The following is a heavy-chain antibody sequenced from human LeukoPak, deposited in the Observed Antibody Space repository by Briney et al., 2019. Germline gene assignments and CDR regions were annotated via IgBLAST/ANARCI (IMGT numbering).Heavy chain of an antibody. Sequence: ASVNVSCKASGGTFSSYAISWVRQAPGQGLEWMGGIIPIFGTANYAQKFQGRVTITADESTSTAYMELSSLRSEDTAVYYCARGTGGYSSSWYDRGRYYFDYWGQGTLVTVSS. CDR2: IIPIFGTA. CDR3: ARGTGGYSSSWYDRGRYYFDY. D-gene: IGHD6-13*01. V-gene: IGHV1-69*13. CDR1: GGTFSSYA. J-gene: IGHJ4*02.